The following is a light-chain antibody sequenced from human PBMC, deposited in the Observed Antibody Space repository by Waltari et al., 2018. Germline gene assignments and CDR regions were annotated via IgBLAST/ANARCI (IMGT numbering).Light chain of an antibody. V-gene: IGKV3-11*01. J-gene: IGKJ4*01. CDR2: DAS. Sequence: EIVLTQSPATVSLSPGERATLTCRASQSVSSYVAWYQHKPGQAPRLLIFDASNRATGIPARFSGSGSGTDLTLTISSLEVEDYAAYYCQQRYNWPLTFGGGTKVEI. CDR1: QSVSSY. CDR3: QQRYNWPLT.